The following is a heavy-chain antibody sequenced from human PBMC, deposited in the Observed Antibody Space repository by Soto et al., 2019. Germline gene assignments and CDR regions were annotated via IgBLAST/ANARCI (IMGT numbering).Heavy chain of an antibody. D-gene: IGHD2-2*01. CDR2: ISYDGSNK. V-gene: IGHV3-30*18. J-gene: IGHJ6*02. Sequence: LRLSYPASGFTISSYAMHWVRQAPGKGLEWVAVISYDGSNKYYADSVKGRFTISRDNSKNTLYLQMNSLSAEVTAVYYFAKERGRSSTSHTLDVWGQGTRVTVSS. CDR1: GFTISSYA. CDR3: AKERGRSSTSHTLDV.